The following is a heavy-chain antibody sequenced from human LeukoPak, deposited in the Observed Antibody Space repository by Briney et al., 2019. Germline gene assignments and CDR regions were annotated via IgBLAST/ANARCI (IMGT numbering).Heavy chain of an antibody. J-gene: IGHJ4*02. CDR3: ASVLDPITIFGVVAGGHPY. V-gene: IGHV1-2*06. D-gene: IGHD3-3*01. Sequence: ASVKVSCKASGYTFTGYYMHWVRQAPGQGLEWMGRINPNSGGTNYAQKFQGRVTMTRDMSISTAYMELSRLRSDDTAVYYCASVLDPITIFGVVAGGHPYWGQGTLVTVSS. CDR1: GYTFTGYY. CDR2: INPNSGGT.